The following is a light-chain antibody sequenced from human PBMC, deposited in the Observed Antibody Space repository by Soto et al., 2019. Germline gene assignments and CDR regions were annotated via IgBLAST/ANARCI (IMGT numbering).Light chain of an antibody. CDR2: GAS. CDR3: QQSYSSPYT. J-gene: IGKJ2*01. V-gene: IGKV1-39*01. Sequence: DIQMTQSPSSLSAFVGDRVTITCRASPSIAGYLNWYQQIPGRAPKLLIYGASTLQSGVPSRFSGSESGTDFTLTISNLQPEDFATYYCQQSYSSPYTVGQGTKLEIK. CDR1: PSIAGY.